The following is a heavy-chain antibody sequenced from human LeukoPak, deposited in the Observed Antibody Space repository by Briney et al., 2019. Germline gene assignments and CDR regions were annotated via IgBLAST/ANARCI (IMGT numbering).Heavy chain of an antibody. Sequence: GRSLRLSCAASGFTFDDYAMHWVRQAPGKGLEWVSGISWNSGSIGYADSVKGRFTISRDNAKNSLYLQMNSLRAEDTALYYCAKVALYDSSGYYDYWGQGTLVTVSS. J-gene: IGHJ4*02. D-gene: IGHD3-22*01. V-gene: IGHV3-9*01. CDR1: GFTFDDYA. CDR2: ISWNSGSI. CDR3: AKVALYDSSGYYDY.